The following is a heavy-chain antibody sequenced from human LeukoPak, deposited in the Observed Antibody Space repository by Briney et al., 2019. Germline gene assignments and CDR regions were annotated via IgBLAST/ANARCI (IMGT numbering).Heavy chain of an antibody. CDR1: GFTFSSHA. CDR3: AKGRFRSRNGFDI. Sequence: GGSLRLSCAASGFTFSSHAMSWVRQAPGKGLKWVSGLRTNGVGKYYADCVKGRFPISRDNSKSTMYLQMNSVRAEDTAVYHCAKGRFRSRNGFDIWGQGTMVTVYS. J-gene: IGHJ3*02. CDR2: LRTNGVGK. D-gene: IGHD6-13*01. V-gene: IGHV3-23*01.